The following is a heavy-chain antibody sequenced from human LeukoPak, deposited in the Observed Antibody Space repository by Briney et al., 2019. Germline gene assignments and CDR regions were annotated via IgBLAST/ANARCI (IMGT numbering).Heavy chain of an antibody. V-gene: IGHV3-23*01. CDR2: ISGGGST. J-gene: IGHJ5*02. Sequence: PGGSLRLSCAASGSTFSNYALSWVRQAPGKGLEWVSGISGGGSTYYADSVKGRFTISRDKSKNTLYLQMDSLRAEDTAVYYCAKVRDSATVTGRFDNWGQGTMVTVSS. CDR3: AKVRDSATVTGRFDN. CDR1: GSTFSNYA. D-gene: IGHD4-17*01.